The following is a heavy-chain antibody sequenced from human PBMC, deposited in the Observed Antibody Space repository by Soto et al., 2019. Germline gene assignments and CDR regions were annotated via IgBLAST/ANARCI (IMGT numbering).Heavy chain of an antibody. J-gene: IGHJ5*02. D-gene: IGHD5-12*01. CDR3: VKTGESGYDWGWFDP. Sequence: QVQLVESEGGVVQPGRSLRLSCAASGFTFSSYGMHWVRQAPGKGLEWVAVISHDGMNKHYADSVKGRFTISRDNSKNTLYLQMNSLRPEDTAVYYCVKTGESGYDWGWFDPWGQGTLVTVSS. CDR1: GFTFSSYG. CDR2: ISHDGMNK. V-gene: IGHV3-30*18.